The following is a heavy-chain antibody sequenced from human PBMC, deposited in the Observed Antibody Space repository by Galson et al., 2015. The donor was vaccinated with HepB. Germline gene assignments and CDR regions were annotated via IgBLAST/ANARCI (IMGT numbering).Heavy chain of an antibody. V-gene: IGHV3-11*06. CDR2: ISTSGRHT. CDR1: GFTFSDFY. Sequence: SLRLSCAASGFTFSDFYMSWVRQAPGKGLEWVSYISTSGRHTNYADSVKGRFTISRANANSSLYLQMNSLRDEDTAIYYCAKDRGGGGDGLFYVDYWGPGILVTVSS. CDR3: AKDRGGGGDGLFYVDY. J-gene: IGHJ4*02. D-gene: IGHD3-16*01.